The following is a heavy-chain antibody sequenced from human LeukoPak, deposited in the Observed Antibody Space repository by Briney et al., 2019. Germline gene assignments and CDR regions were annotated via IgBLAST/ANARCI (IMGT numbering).Heavy chain of an antibody. CDR3: AKDMRRGSPVEYYFDY. CDR1: GFTFDDYT. D-gene: IGHD1-26*01. Sequence: GGSLRLSCAASGFTFDDYTMHWVRQAPGKGLEWVSLISWDGGSTYYADSVKGRFTISRDNSKNSLYLQMNSLRTEDTALYYCAKDMRRGSPVEYYFDYWGQGTLVTVSS. J-gene: IGHJ4*02. V-gene: IGHV3-43*01. CDR2: ISWDGGST.